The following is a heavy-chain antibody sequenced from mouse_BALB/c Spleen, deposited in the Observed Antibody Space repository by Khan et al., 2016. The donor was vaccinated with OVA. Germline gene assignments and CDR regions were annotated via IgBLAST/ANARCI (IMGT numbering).Heavy chain of an antibody. CDR3: ARAGYGAFAF. D-gene: IGHD1-1*01. Sequence: VQLKQSGTVLARPGTSVRMSCKASGYIFTDYLIHWVKQRPGQGLEWIGSIYPGNNDTNYNQKFKDKAKLTSVPSASTAYMDFSSLTNEDSAVLYCARAGYGAFAFWGQATLVTVSA. J-gene: IGHJ3*01. V-gene: IGHV1-5*01. CDR1: GYIFTDYL. CDR2: IYPGNNDT.